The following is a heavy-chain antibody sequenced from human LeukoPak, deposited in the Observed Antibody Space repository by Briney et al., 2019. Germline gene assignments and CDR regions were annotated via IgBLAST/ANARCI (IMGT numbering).Heavy chain of an antibody. V-gene: IGHV3-30*04. J-gene: IGHJ5*02. CDR2: ISSDGSYK. Sequence: GGSLRLSCAASGFTFSSHALHWVRQAPGKGLEWVAVISSDGSYKYYADSVKGRFTISRDNSKNTLYLQMNSLRAEDTAVYYCARESRSVWFDPWGQGTLVTVSS. D-gene: IGHD5/OR15-5a*01. CDR1: GFTFSSHA. CDR3: ARESRSVWFDP.